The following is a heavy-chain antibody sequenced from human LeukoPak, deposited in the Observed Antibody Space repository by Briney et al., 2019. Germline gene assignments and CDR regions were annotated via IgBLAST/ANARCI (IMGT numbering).Heavy chain of an antibody. D-gene: IGHD1/OR15-1a*01. CDR2: IYYSGST. J-gene: IGHJ4*02. CDR3: ARDVPARRTFDY. Sequence: SETLSLTCTVSGGSISSSSYYWGWIRQPPGKGLEWIGSIYYSGSTYYNPSLKSRVTISVDTSKNQFSLKLSSVTAADTAVYYCARDVPARRTFDYWGQGTLVTVSS. CDR1: GGSISSSSYY. V-gene: IGHV4-39*07.